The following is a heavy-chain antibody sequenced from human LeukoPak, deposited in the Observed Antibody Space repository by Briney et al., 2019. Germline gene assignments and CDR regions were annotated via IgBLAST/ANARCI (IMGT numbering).Heavy chain of an antibody. V-gene: IGHV3-23*01. D-gene: IGHD4-23*01. CDR2: ISGSGTRT. Sequence: QAGGSLRLSCAASGFIFSSYAMSWVRQAPGKGLEWVSAISGSGTRTYYADSVKGRFTISRDNSKNTLYLQMNSLRAEDTAVYYCAKEETRAYGGDWGQGTLVTVSS. CDR1: GFIFSSYA. CDR3: AKEETRAYGGD. J-gene: IGHJ4*02.